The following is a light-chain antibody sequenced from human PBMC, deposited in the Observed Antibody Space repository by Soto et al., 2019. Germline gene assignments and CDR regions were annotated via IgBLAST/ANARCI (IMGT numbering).Light chain of an antibody. V-gene: IGKV3-15*01. J-gene: IGKJ2*01. Sequence: EILITQSPATLSVSPGERATLSCRASENVSSDLAWYQQKRGQAPRLLVFGASTRATGIPARFSGSGSGTEFTLTISSLQSEDFVVYYCQQYNKWPLLYTFRQGTKLEFK. CDR2: GAS. CDR3: QQYNKWPLLYT. CDR1: ENVSSD.